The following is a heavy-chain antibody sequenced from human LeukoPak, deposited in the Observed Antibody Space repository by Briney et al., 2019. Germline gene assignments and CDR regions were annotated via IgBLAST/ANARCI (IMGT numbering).Heavy chain of an antibody. V-gene: IGHV1-8*01. CDR1: GYTFTSYD. J-gene: IGHJ4*02. CDR3: ARVADGTYYYDSSGYYFDY. D-gene: IGHD3-22*01. CDR2: MNPNSGNT. Sequence: ASVKVSCKASGYTFTSYDINWVRQATGQGLEWMGWMNPNSGNTGYAQKFQGRVTMTRNTSISTAYMELSSLRSEDTAVYYCARVADGTYYYDSSGYYFDYWGQGTPVTVSS.